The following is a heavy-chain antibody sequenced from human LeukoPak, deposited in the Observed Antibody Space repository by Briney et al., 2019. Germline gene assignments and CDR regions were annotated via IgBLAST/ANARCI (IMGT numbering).Heavy chain of an antibody. J-gene: IGHJ4*02. CDR1: GFTFSSYS. Sequence: GGSLRLSCAASGFTFSSYSMNWVRQTPGKGLEWISYISSGSGTTYYGDSVQGRFITSRDNAKNSLHLQMNSLRDEDTGVYYCAKDRGNDYGVFDYWGQGTLVTVSS. CDR3: AKDRGNDYGVFDY. CDR2: ISSGSGTT. D-gene: IGHD4-17*01. V-gene: IGHV3-48*02.